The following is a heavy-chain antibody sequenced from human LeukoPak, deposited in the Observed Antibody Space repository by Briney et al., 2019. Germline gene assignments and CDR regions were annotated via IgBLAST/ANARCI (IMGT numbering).Heavy chain of an antibody. J-gene: IGHJ4*02. CDR1: GFTFSSYS. Sequence: GGSLRLSCAASGFTFSSYSMNWVRQTPGKGLEWISYISSGSGTTYYGDSVQGRFITSRDNAKNSLHLQMNSLRDEDTGVYYCAKDRGNDYGVFDYWGQGTLVTVSS. CDR3: AKDRGNDYGVFDY. CDR2: ISSGSGTT. D-gene: IGHD4-17*01. V-gene: IGHV3-48*02.